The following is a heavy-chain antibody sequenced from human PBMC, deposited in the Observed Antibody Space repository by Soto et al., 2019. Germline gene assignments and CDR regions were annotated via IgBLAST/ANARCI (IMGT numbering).Heavy chain of an antibody. D-gene: IGHD6-13*01. CDR2: INPNSGGT. V-gene: IGHV1-2*04. CDR1: GYTFTGYY. J-gene: IGHJ6*02. Sequence: ASVKVSCKASGYTFTGYYMHWVRQAPGQGLEWMGWINPNSGGTNYAQKFQGWVTMTRDTSISTAYMELSRLRSDDTAVYYCARVRLIAVAARYYGMDVWGQGTTVTVSS. CDR3: ARVRLIAVAARYYGMDV.